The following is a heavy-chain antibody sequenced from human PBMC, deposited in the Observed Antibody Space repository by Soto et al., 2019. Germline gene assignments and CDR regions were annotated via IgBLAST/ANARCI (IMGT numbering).Heavy chain of an antibody. J-gene: IGHJ4*02. CDR1: GFSVSSSY. Sequence: EVRPVDSGGQLIQPGGSLRLSCQASGFSVSSSYMTWVRQAPGKGLEWVSVIYSDGTTYYADSVKGRFRISRDNSKNTLYLQMRSLRIEDTAVYFCARGVLGLDHWGQGTLVSVSS. D-gene: IGHD3-16*01. V-gene: IGHV3-53*01. CDR3: ARGVLGLDH. CDR2: IYSDGTT.